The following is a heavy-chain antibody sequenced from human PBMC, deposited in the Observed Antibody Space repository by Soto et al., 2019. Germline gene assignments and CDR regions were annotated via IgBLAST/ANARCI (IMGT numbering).Heavy chain of an antibody. D-gene: IGHD6-13*01. Sequence: GGSLRLSCVASGFSFSSYAMSWVRQAPGKGLEWVSVISGSDGSTYYADSVKGRFTISRDNSKNTLYLHMYSLRAEDTAVYYWAKDREGDAWYEDYWGHGTLVTVSS. J-gene: IGHJ4*01. CDR2: ISGSDGST. CDR3: AKDREGDAWYEDY. CDR1: GFSFSSYA. V-gene: IGHV3-23*01.